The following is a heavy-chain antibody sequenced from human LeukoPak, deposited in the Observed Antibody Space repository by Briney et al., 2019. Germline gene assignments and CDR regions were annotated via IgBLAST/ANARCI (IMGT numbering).Heavy chain of an antibody. D-gene: IGHD6-13*01. V-gene: IGHV4-61*01. CDR1: GGSVSSGSYY. Sequence: PSETLSLTCTVSGGSVSSGSYYWSWIRQSPGKGLEWIGYIYDTGISDYNPSLRSRVTISVDMSKNQFSLKLSSVTAADTAVYYCAKGSSVRIAATGTFDSWGQGTLVTVSS. CDR3: AKGSSVRIAATGTFDS. CDR2: IYDTGIS. J-gene: IGHJ5*01.